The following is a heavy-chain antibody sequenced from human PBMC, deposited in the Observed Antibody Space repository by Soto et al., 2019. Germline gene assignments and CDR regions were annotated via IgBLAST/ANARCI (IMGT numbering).Heavy chain of an antibody. D-gene: IGHD3-9*01. V-gene: IGHV3-21*01. CDR2: ITSASDYI. CDR3: ARVATGSSTPLDI. CDR1: GFMFTRST. Sequence: GGSLRLSCVASGFMFTRSTMNWVRQAPGKGLEGVSSITSASDYIFYADSVKGRFTISRDNAKNSLYLQMNSLRAEDTAVYYCARVATGSSTPLDIWGQGTMVTVSS. J-gene: IGHJ3*02.